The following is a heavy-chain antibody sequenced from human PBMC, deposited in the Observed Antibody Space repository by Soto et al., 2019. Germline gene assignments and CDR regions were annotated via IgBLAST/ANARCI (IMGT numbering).Heavy chain of an antibody. Sequence: ASVKVSCKASGYTFTSYGISWVRQAPGQGLEWMGWISAHNGNTNYAQKLQGRVTMTTDTSTSTAYMELRSLRSDDTAVYYCARDLFDSGSYPDNWFDPWGQGTLVTVSS. V-gene: IGHV1-18*04. CDR1: GYTFTSYG. J-gene: IGHJ5*02. CDR3: ARDLFDSGSYPDNWFDP. CDR2: ISAHNGNT. D-gene: IGHD1-26*01.